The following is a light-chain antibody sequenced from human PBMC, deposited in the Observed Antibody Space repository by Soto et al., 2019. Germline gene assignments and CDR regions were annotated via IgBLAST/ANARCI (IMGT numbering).Light chain of an antibody. CDR1: QSVRSW. V-gene: IGKV1-5*01. CDR3: QQYDNYPLT. J-gene: IGKJ4*01. Sequence: IQMNQPPATLSASVGVRVTITCRASQSVRSWLAWYQQKLGTAPKLLIFDASRLESGVPSRFSGSASGTEFTLTISSLQPDDFATYYCQQYDNYPLTFGGGTKVDIK. CDR2: DAS.